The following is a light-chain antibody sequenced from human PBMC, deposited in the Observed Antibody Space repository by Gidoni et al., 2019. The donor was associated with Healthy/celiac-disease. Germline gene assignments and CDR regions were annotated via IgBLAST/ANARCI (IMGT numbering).Light chain of an antibody. CDR3: RQYGSF. Sequence: EIVLTQSPGTLSLSPGERATLSCRASQSVSSSYLAWYQQKPGQAPRRLIYGASSRATGIPDRFSGSGSGTDFTLTISRLEPEDFAVYYCRQYGSFFGQGTRLEIK. J-gene: IGKJ5*01. CDR1: QSVSSSY. V-gene: IGKV3-20*01. CDR2: GAS.